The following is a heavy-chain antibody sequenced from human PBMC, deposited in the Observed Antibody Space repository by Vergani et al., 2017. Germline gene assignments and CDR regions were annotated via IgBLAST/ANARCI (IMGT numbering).Heavy chain of an antibody. CDR2: INPSGGNT. Sequence: QVQVVQSGAEVKKSGASVKVSCKTSGYTFSNYYMHWVRPAPGQGLEWMGIINPSGGNTNYAQKFQGRVTMTRDKSTSTVYMGLSRLRSEDTAIYYCARGDYGILTGYRYWGQGTLVTVSA. D-gene: IGHD3-9*01. V-gene: IGHV1-46*03. J-gene: IGHJ4*02. CDR3: ARGDYGILTGYRY. CDR1: GYTFSNYY.